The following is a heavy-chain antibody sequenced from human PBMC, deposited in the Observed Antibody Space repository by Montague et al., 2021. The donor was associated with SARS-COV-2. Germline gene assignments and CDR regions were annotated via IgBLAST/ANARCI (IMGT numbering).Heavy chain of an antibody. V-gene: IGHV6-1*01. CDR2: TYYRSKWYN. D-gene: IGHD3-10*01. J-gene: IGHJ6*02. CDR1: GDSVSSNSAA. Sequence: CAISGDSVSSNSAAWNWIRQSPSRGLERLGRTYYRSKWYNDYAVSVKSRITINPDTSKNQFSLQLNSVTPEDTAVYYCARGIWFGELLTGYYYGMDVWGQGTTVTVSS. CDR3: ARGIWFGELLTGYYYGMDV.